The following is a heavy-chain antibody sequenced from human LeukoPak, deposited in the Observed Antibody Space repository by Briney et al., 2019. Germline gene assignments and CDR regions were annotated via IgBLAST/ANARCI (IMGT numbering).Heavy chain of an antibody. V-gene: IGHV3-23*01. Sequence: PGGSLRLSCAASGFTFSSYGMSWVRQAPGNGLEWVSGISGSGSGTYYADSVKGRFTISRDNSKNTLHLQMNSLRAEDTAVYYCATHGSAHYYMDVWGKGTTVTVSS. CDR1: GFTFSSYG. D-gene: IGHD2-2*03. CDR3: ATHGSAHYYMDV. J-gene: IGHJ6*03. CDR2: ISGSGSGT.